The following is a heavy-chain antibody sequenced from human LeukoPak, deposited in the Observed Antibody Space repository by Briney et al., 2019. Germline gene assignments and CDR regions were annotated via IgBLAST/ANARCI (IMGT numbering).Heavy chain of an antibody. J-gene: IGHJ4*02. CDR2: INHRGSS. CDR1: GGSFSGYY. CDR3: AKEVY. Sequence: PSETLSLTCGVFGGSFSGYYWTWLRQPPGKGLEWIGQINHRGSSHYNPSLRSRVTISVDTSKTQFSLKLTSVTAEDTAVYYCAKEVYWGQGTLVTVSS. V-gene: IGHV4-34*01.